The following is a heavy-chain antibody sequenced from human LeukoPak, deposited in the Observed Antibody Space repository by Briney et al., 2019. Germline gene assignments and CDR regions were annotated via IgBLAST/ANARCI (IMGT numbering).Heavy chain of an antibody. CDR3: AKGPLVEVAGTTWDY. D-gene: IGHD6-19*01. Sequence: GGSLRLSCAASGLTFSHYAMTWVRQAPGKGLEWVSAISGSGDNTYYADSVKGRFTISRDNSKNTLYLQMNTLRAEDRAIYYCAKGPLVEVAGTTWDYWGQGTLVTVSS. CDR1: GLTFSHYA. CDR2: ISGSGDNT. J-gene: IGHJ4*02. V-gene: IGHV3-23*01.